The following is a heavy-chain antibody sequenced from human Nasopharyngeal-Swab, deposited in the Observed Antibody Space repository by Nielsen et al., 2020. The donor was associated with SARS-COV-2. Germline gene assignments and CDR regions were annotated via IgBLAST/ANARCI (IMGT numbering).Heavy chain of an antibody. J-gene: IGHJ4*02. CDR2: ISYTGST. D-gene: IGHD3-10*01. V-gene: IGHV4-59*12. Sequence: SETLSLTCTVSGGSISNYYWSWIRQPPGKGLEWIGYISYTGSTNYNPSLKSRVTISLDTSKTQFSLKLRSVTAADTAVYYCARESLHYYGSGSYYNVLDYWGQGTLVTVSS. CDR1: GGSISNYY. CDR3: ARESLHYYGSGSYYNVLDY.